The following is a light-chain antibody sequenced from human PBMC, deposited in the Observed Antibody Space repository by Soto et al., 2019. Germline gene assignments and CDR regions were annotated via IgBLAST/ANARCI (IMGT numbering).Light chain of an antibody. V-gene: IGKV1-39*01. CDR1: QSINSH. CDR3: QQTYNPPLT. Sequence: DIQLTQFPSSLSASVGDSVTITCRASQSINSHLDWFQQKPGKAPKLLIYAAYSFLSGVPSRFSGSGSGTDFTLTISSIQPEDFATYFCQQTYNPPLTFGGGTTVEIK. J-gene: IGKJ4*01. CDR2: AAY.